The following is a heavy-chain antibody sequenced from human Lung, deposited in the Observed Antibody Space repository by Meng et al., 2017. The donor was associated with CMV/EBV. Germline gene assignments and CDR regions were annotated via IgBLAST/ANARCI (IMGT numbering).Heavy chain of an antibody. V-gene: IGHV3-30*02. CDR2: IRYDGSNK. J-gene: IGHJ4*02. Sequence: GESLKISCAASEFTFSSYGMHWVRQAPGKGLEWVAFIRYDGSNKYYADSVKGRFTISRDNSKNTLYLQMNSLRAEDTAVYYCAKVRVGHCSSTSCDDYWGQGTLVTVSS. CDR3: AKVRVGHCSSTSCDDY. CDR1: EFTFSSYG. D-gene: IGHD2-2*01.